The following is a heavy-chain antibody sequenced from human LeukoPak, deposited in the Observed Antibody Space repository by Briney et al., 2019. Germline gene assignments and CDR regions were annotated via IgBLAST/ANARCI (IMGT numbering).Heavy chain of an antibody. D-gene: IGHD2-2*02. CDR3: ARVRLLGYCSSTSCYNYFDY. Sequence: SETLSLTCAVYGGSFSGYYWSWIRQPPGKGLEWIGEINHSGSTNYNPSLKSRVTISVDTSKNQFSLKLSSVTAAGTAVYYCARVRLLGYCSSTSCYNYFDYWGQGTLVTVSS. CDR1: GGSFSGYY. J-gene: IGHJ4*02. V-gene: IGHV4-34*01. CDR2: INHSGST.